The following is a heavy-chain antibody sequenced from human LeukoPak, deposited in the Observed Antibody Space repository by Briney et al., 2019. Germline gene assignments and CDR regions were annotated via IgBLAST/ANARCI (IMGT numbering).Heavy chain of an antibody. CDR3: ASPGYYGAY. V-gene: IGHV3-48*03. Sequence: LSLTCTVSGGSISSNSYYWAWIRQPPGKGLEWVSYISSSGSTIYYADSVKGRFTISRDNAKNSLYLQMNSLRAEDTAVYYCASPGYYGAYWGQGTLVTVSS. D-gene: IGHD3-22*01. J-gene: IGHJ4*02. CDR2: ISSSGSTI. CDR1: GGSISSNS.